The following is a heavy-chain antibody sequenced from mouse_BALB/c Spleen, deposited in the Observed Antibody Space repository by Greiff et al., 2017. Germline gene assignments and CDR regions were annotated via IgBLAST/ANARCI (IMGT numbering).Heavy chain of an antibody. Sequence: EVQVVESGGGLVQPGGSLRLSCATSGFTFTDYYMSWVRQPPGKALEWLGFIRNKANGYTTEYSASVKGRFTISRDNSQSILYLQMNTLRAEDSATYYCARGTIYYDYASWFAYWGQGTLVTVSA. CDR3: ARGTIYYDYASWFAY. CDR2: IRNKANGYTT. J-gene: IGHJ3*01. V-gene: IGHV7-3*02. D-gene: IGHD2-4*01. CDR1: GFTFTDYY.